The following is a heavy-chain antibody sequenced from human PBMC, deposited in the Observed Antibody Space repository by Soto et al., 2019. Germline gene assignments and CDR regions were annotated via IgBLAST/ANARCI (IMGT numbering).Heavy chain of an antibody. CDR1: GDSISGSNW. J-gene: IGHJ5*02. CDR3: ARANLNWFDP. CDR2: IYHSGST. V-gene: IGHV4-4*02. Sequence: QVQLQESGPGLVKPSGTLSLNCAVSGDSISGSNWWTWVRQPPGRGLEWIGEIYHSGSTNYNPSLKGRVTISVDKSKKNFSLKLRSVTAADTAVYYCARANLNWFDPWGQGTLVTVSS.